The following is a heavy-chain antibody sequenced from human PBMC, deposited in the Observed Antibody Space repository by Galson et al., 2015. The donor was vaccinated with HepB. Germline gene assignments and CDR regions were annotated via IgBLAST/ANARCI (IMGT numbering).Heavy chain of an antibody. Sequence: SLRLSCAASGFTFSDYYMSWIRQAPGKGLEWVSYISSSSSYTNYADSVKGRFTISRDNAKNSLYLQMNSLRAEDTAVYYCARGGLLRFLEWSDNWFDPWGQGTLVTVSS. CDR1: GFTFSDYY. V-gene: IGHV3-11*06. J-gene: IGHJ5*02. D-gene: IGHD3-3*01. CDR3: ARGGLLRFLEWSDNWFDP. CDR2: ISSSSSYT.